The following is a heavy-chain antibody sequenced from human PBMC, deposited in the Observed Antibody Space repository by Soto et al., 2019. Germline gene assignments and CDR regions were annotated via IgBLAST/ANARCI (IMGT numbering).Heavy chain of an antibody. CDR1: GDTFTSYD. CDR2: MNPSTGNT. D-gene: IGHD2-15*01. CDR3: ARGGYCSDGDCLYYFDS. Sequence: QVQLVQSGAEVKKPGASVKVSCKASGDTFTSYDINWVRQATGQGLEWMGRMNPSTGNTDYARKFQGRVTMTRNTSINTAYMELSSLRFEDTAVYYCARGGYCSDGDCLYYFDSWGQGTLVTVSP. V-gene: IGHV1-8*01. J-gene: IGHJ4*02.